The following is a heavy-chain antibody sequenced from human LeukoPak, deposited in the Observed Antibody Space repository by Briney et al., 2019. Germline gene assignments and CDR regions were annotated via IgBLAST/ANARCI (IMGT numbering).Heavy chain of an antibody. CDR2: IDSDGYST. CDR1: RFTFNTYW. D-gene: IGHD2-2*01. V-gene: IGHV3-74*01. CDR3: AKGRRAPLVGTITKSWIDY. J-gene: IGHJ4*01. Sequence: GGSLRLSCAASRFTFNTYWMHWVRQAPGKGLVWVSRIDSDGYSTAYADSVKGRFTISRDNAKNTLYLQMNSLRAEDTAVYYCAKGRRAPLVGTITKSWIDYWGQGTLVTVSS.